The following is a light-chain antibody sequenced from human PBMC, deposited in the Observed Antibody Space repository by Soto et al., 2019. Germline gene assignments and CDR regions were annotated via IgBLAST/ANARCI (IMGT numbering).Light chain of an antibody. CDR1: QGISSS. J-gene: IGKJ4*01. V-gene: IGKV1-9*01. CDR3: QQLKSYPLT. CDR2: AAP. Sequence: DIQLTQSPSFLSASVGARVTITGRASQGISSSLAWYKQRAGKAPKLLIYAAPTLQSGAPSRFSGSGSGTEFALTISSLQPEDSDTYYCQQLKSYPLTFGGGTKVDIK.